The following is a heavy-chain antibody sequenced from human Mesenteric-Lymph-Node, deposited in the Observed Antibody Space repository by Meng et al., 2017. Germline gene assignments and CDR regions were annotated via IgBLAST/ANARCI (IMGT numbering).Heavy chain of an antibody. CDR2: INHSGST. D-gene: IGHD3-10*01. CDR3: ARLGSSGLGRDY. Sequence: QVQLQQGGRGLLNPSETLSLTCVVYGGSFSGYYWSWIRQPPGKGLEWIGEINHSGSTNYNPSLKSRVTISVDTSKNQFSLKLSSVTAADTAVYYCARLGSSGLGRDYWGQGTLVTVSS. V-gene: IGHV4-34*01. J-gene: IGHJ4*02. CDR1: GGSFSGYY.